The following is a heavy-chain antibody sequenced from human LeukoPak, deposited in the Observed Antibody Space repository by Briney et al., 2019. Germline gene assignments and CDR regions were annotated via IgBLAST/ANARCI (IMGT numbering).Heavy chain of an antibody. J-gene: IGHJ4*02. Sequence: SETLSLTCTVSGASIRTYYWSWIRQTPGKGLEWIGYICYSGSTNYNPSLKSRVTISVDTSKNQFSLKLSSVTAADTAVYYCARPHPVYNYGYFDYWGQGTLVTVSS. CDR1: GASIRTYY. CDR2: ICYSGST. V-gene: IGHV4-59*08. CDR3: ARPHPVYNYGYFDY. D-gene: IGHD5-18*01.